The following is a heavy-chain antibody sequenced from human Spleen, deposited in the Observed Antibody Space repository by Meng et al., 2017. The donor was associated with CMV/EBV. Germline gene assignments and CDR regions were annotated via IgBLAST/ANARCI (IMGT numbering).Heavy chain of an antibody. V-gene: IGHV1-2*02. CDR2: INPDSGGT. CDR3: AREGDQLWFVY. J-gene: IGHJ4*02. D-gene: IGHD5-18*01. CDR1: GYTFTGYY. Sequence: ASVKVSCKASGYTFTGYYIHWVRQAPGQGLEWMGWINPDSGGTSYLQKFQGRVTMTRDMSVSTAYMDLSSLRSDDTAVYFCAREGDQLWFVYWGQGTLVTVSS.